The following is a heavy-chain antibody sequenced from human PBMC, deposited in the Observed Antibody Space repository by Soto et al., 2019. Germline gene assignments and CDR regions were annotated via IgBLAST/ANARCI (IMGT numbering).Heavy chain of an antibody. V-gene: IGHV5-51*01. D-gene: IGHD4-17*01. CDR2: IYPGDSDT. CDR3: ARLGWLRDYGDYDLDY. J-gene: IGHJ4*02. Sequence: PGESLKISCKGSGYSFTSYWIGWVRQMPGKGLEWMGIIYPGDSDTRYSPSFQGQVTISADKSISTAYLQWSSLKASDTAMYYCARLGWLRDYGDYDLDYWGQGTLVTVSS. CDR1: GYSFTSYW.